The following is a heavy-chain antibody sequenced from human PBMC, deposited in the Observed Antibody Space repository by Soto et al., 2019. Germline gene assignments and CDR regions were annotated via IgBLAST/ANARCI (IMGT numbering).Heavy chain of an antibody. CDR2: ISSSSSYI. CDR1: GFTFSSYS. D-gene: IGHD6-13*01. Sequence: NPGGSLRLSCAASGFTFSSYSMNWVRQAPGKGLEWVSSISSSSSYIYYADSVKGRFTISRDNAKNSLYLQMNSLRAEDTAVYYCARDSELRQLGYYYYGMDVWGQGTTVTVSS. J-gene: IGHJ6*02. V-gene: IGHV3-21*01. CDR3: ARDSELRQLGYYYYGMDV.